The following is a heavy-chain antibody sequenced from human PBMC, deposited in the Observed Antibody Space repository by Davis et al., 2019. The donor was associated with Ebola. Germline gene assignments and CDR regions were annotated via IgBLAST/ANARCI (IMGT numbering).Heavy chain of an antibody. CDR2: ISSSSSTI. Sequence: GESLKISCAASGFTFSSYSMNWVRQAPGKGLEWVSYISSSSSTIYYADSVKGRFTISRDNAKNSLYLQMNSLRDEDTAVYYCAREFYDYIWGSYGYGMDVWGQGTTVTVSS. CDR3: AREFYDYIWGSYGYGMDV. CDR1: GFTFSSYS. V-gene: IGHV3-48*02. J-gene: IGHJ6*02. D-gene: IGHD3-16*01.